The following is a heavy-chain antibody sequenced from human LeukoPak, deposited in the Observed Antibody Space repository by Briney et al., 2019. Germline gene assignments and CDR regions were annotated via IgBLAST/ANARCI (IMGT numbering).Heavy chain of an antibody. CDR2: INHSGST. CDR1: GGSFSGYY. V-gene: IGHV4-34*01. D-gene: IGHD6-13*01. CDR3: ARNPIAAAGTFDY. Sequence: SETLSLTCAVYGGSFSGYYWSWIRQPPGKGLEWIGEINHSGSTNYNPSLKSRVTISVDTSKNQFSLKLGSVTAADTAVYYCARNPIAAAGTFDYWGQGTLVTVSS. J-gene: IGHJ4*02.